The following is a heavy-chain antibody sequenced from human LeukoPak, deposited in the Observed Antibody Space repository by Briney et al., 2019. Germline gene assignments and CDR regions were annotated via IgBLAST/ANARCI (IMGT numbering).Heavy chain of an antibody. CDR2: VTGSSKDM. CDR3: AGVWNSYSSSSGLIH. D-gene: IGHD6-6*01. CDR1: GFTFSSYS. V-gene: IGHV3-21*01. J-gene: IGHJ4*02. Sequence: GGSLRLSCAASGFTFSSYSMNWVRQAPGKGLEWVSSVTGSSKDMYYVDSVKGRFTISRDNAKNSLYLQMNSLRAEDTAVYYCAGVWNSYSSSSGLIHWGQGTLVTVSS.